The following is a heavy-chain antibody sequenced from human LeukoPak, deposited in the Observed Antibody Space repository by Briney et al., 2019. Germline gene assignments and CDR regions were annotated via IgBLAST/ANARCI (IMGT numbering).Heavy chain of an antibody. CDR2: ISSSSSYI. J-gene: IGHJ4*02. V-gene: IGHV3-21*01. D-gene: IGHD5-12*01. CDR1: GFTFSSYS. CDR3: ARDDSDIVATIIWYFDY. Sequence: PGGSLRLSCAASGFTFSSYSMNWVRQAPGKGLEWVSSISSSSSYIYYADSVKGRFTISRDNAKNSLYLQMNSLRAEDTAVYYCARDDSDIVATIIWYFDYWGQGTLVTVSS.